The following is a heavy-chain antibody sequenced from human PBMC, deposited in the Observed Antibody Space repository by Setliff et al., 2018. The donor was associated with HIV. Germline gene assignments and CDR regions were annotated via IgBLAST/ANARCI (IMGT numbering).Heavy chain of an antibody. CDR2: INHSGRA. Sequence: ETLSLTCTVSGASLISDIYYWSWIRQPPGKGLEWIGEINHSGRAKYNPSLKSRASISADTSKNQFSLRLTSVTAADTAVYYCARGAPYCNHGICHLFDYWGHGNLVTVSS. CDR1: GASLISDIYY. V-gene: IGHV4-39*07. J-gene: IGHJ4*01. D-gene: IGHD2-8*01. CDR3: ARGAPYCNHGICHLFDY.